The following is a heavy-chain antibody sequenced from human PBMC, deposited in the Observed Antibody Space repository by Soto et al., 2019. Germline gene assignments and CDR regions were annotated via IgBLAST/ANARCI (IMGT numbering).Heavy chain of an antibody. Sequence: QVQLVQSGAEVKKPGSSVKVSCKASGGTFSTDSISWVRQAPGQGLDWMGGIIPMFGTANNAQKFQGRVTITADESTSTAYRDLSSLRSYDNAVYFCAREIDGYYCMDVWGQGTTVTVAS. CDR2: IIPMFGTA. J-gene: IGHJ6*02. CDR1: GGTFSTDS. V-gene: IGHV1-69*12. CDR3: AREIDGYYCMDV.